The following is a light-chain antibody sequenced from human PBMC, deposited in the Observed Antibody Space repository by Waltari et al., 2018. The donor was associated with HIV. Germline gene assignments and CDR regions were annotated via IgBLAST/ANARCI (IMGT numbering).Light chain of an antibody. V-gene: IGLV2-14*03. Sequence: QSALTQPASVSGSPGQSITISCTGTSSDVGAYNYVSWYQLPPGKAPKLMIYDVSNRPSGCSGRFSGSKSANTASLTISGLQAEDEAHYYCSSYTSSSTVVFGGGTKLTVL. CDR2: DVS. J-gene: IGLJ2*01. CDR1: SSDVGAYNY. CDR3: SSYTSSSTVV.